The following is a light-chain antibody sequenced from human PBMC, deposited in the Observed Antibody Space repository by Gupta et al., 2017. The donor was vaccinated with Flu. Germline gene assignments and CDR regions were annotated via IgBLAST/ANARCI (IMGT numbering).Light chain of an antibody. CDR2: QVS. CDR1: LGLVHRDGNTY. J-gene: IGKJ1*01. CDR3: MQGAHCPWA. Sequence: DVVMTQSTLSLPVTLGQPASISCRSSLGLVHRDGNTYLHWFQSRPGQSPRLFIYQVSYRDAGVPDRCSGSGSGTDFTLKISRVEAEDVGVYYCMQGAHCPWAFGQGTKVEIK. V-gene: IGKV2-30*02.